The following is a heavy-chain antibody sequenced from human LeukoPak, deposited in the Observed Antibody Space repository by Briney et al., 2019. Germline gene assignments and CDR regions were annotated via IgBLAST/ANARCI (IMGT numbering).Heavy chain of an antibody. CDR3: ARGQGDFWSGFSDFGLDV. CDR2: MNPNSGNT. D-gene: IGHD3-3*01. J-gene: IGHJ6*02. Sequence: AASVKVSCKASGYSFTTYDVNWVRQATGRGLEWMGWMNPNSGNTGYAQKFQGRVTMTRNTSISTAYMDLSSLRSEDTAAYYCARGQGDFWSGFSDFGLDVWGQGTTVTVSS. CDR1: GYSFTTYD. V-gene: IGHV1-8*01.